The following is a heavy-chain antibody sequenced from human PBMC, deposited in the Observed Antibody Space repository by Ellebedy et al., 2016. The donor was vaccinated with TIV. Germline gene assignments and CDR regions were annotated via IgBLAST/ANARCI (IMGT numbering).Heavy chain of an antibody. CDR1: GFTFDDYA. D-gene: IGHD4-17*01. CDR2: ISWNSGSI. V-gene: IGHV3-9*01. CDR3: AKDKYGDYNYGMDV. Sequence: GGSLRLXCAASGFTFDDYAMHWVRQAPGKGLEWVSGISWNSGSIGYADSVKGRFTISRDNAKNSLYLQMNSLRAEDTALYYCAKDKYGDYNYGMDVWGQGTTVTVSS. J-gene: IGHJ6*02.